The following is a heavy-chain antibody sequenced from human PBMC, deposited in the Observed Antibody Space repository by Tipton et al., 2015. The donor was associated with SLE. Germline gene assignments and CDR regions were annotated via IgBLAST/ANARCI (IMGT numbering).Heavy chain of an antibody. V-gene: IGHV4-59*01. J-gene: IGHJ6*03. Sequence: TLSLTCTVSGGSISSYYWSWIRQPPGKGLKWIGYIYYSGSTNYNPSLKSRVTISVDTSKNQFSLKLSSVTAADTAVYYCARVADYYGSGRYYYYMDVWGKGTTVPVSS. CDR1: GGSISSYY. D-gene: IGHD3-10*01. CDR3: ARVADYYGSGRYYYYMDV. CDR2: IYYSGST.